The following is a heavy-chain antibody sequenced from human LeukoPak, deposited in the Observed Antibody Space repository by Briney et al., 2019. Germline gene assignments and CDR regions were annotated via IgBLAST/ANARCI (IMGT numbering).Heavy chain of an antibody. J-gene: IGHJ5*02. D-gene: IGHD1-26*01. CDR1: GYTFSDHY. Sequence: ASVKVSWKASGYTFSDHYMHWVRQAPGQGLEWMGYINPRTGATYYAENFQGRVTMTRDTSINTAYLEMRFDDTAMYYCARAGRSLQMSVWFDPWGPGTLVIVSS. CDR2: INPRTGAT. V-gene: IGHV1-2*02. CDR3: ARAGRSLQMSVWFDP.